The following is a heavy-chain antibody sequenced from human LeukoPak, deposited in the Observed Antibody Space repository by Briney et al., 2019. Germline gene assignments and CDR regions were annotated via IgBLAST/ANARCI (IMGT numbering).Heavy chain of an antibody. Sequence: ASVKVSCKASGGTFSSYAISWVRQAPGQGLEWMGGIIPIFGTANYAQKFQGRVTITADESTSTAYMELSSLRSEDTAVYYCARDQNYYDSSGYDWFDPWGQGTLVTVSS. CDR1: GGTFSSYA. V-gene: IGHV1-69*13. D-gene: IGHD3-22*01. CDR3: ARDQNYYDSSGYDWFDP. J-gene: IGHJ5*02. CDR2: IIPIFGTA.